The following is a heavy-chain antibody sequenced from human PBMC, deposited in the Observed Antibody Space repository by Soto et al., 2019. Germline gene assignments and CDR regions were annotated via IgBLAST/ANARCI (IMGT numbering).Heavy chain of an antibody. V-gene: IGHV1-69*06. CDR3: ARGRRYYDILTGYYPTLYCYYHYGMAV. D-gene: IGHD3-9*01. CDR1: GGTFSSYA. J-gene: IGHJ6*02. CDR2: IIPIFGTA. Sequence: SVKVSCKASGGTFSSYAISWVRQAPGQGLEWMGGIIPIFGTANYAQKFQGRVTITADKSTSTAYMELSSLRSEDTAVYYCARGRRYYDILTGYYPTLYCYYHYGMAVWGQGTTVPVSS.